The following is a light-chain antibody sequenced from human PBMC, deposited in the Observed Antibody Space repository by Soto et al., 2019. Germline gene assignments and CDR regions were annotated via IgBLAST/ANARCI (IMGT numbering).Light chain of an antibody. CDR3: QDDTSRLGT. V-gene: IGKV1-5*01. Sequence: DNHLSVSPYTVSASVGHRDNITCGASQTITTWLAWYQQKPGKAPKLLIYDASTLESGVPSRFSGSGFGTEFSLTISCLQADHFERYYCQDDTSRLGTLGQGTKVDVK. CDR2: DAS. J-gene: IGKJ1*01. CDR1: QTITTW.